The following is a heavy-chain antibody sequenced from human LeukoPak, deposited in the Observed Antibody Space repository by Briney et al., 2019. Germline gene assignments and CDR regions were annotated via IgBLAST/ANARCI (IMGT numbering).Heavy chain of an antibody. CDR1: GGTFSSYV. V-gene: IGHV7-4-1*02. J-gene: IGHJ4*02. D-gene: IGHD1-26*01. CDR3: ARDWGATPFDY. Sequence: ASVKVSCKASGGTFSSYVISWVRQAPGQGLEWMGWINTNTGNPTYAQGFTGRFVFSLDTSVSTAYLQISSLKAEDTAVYYCARDWGATPFDYWGQGTLVTVSS. CDR2: INTNTGNP.